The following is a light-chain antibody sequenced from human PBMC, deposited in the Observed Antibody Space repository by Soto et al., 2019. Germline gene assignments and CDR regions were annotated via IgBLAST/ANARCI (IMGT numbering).Light chain of an antibody. J-gene: IGKJ4*01. CDR3: QMYNNWVGT. Sequence: EIVMTQSPAILSVSPGERATLSCRANQSISSNLAWYQQKPGQAPRLLIYGAATRATGIPARFSGSGSGTDVTLTINSLQSEDFVVYYCQMYNNWVGTFGGGTKVDI. CDR2: GAA. V-gene: IGKV3-15*01. CDR1: QSISSN.